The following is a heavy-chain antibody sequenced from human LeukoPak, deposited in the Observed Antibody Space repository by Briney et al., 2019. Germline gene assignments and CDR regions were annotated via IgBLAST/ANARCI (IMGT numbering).Heavy chain of an antibody. CDR1: GFTFSGSA. J-gene: IGHJ5*02. D-gene: IGHD6-13*01. CDR2: IRSKANSYAT. CDR3: TRLSIAAAGTSFDP. V-gene: IGHV3-73*01. Sequence: HPGGSLRLSCAASGFTFSGSAMHWVRQASGKGLEWVGRIRSKANSYATGYGASVKGRFTISRDDSKNTAYLQMNSLKTEDTAVYYCTRLSIAAAGTSFDPWGQGTLVTVSS.